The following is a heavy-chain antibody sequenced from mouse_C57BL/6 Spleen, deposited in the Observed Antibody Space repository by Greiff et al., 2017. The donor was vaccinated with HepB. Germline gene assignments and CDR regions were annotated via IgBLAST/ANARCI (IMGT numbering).Heavy chain of an antibody. Sequence: QVQLKESGPGLVAPSQSLSITCTVSGFSLTSYGVSWVRQPPGKGLEWLGVIWGDGSTNYHSALISRLSISKDNSKSQVLLKLNSLQTDDPAPYYCAADGNHDAMDYWGQGTSVTVSS. CDR2: IWGDGST. CDR1: GFSLTSYG. V-gene: IGHV2-3*01. J-gene: IGHJ4*01. CDR3: AADGNHDAMDY. D-gene: IGHD2-1*01.